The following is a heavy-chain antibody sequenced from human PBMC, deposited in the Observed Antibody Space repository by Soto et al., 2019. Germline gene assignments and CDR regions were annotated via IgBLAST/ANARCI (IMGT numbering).Heavy chain of an antibody. CDR1: GGTFSSYA. D-gene: IGHD6-19*01. V-gene: IGHV1-69*12. CDR2: IIPIFGTA. J-gene: IGHJ6*02. Sequence: QVQLVQSGAEVKKPGSSVKVSCKASGGTFSSYAISWVRQAPGQGLEWMGGIIPIFGTANYAQKFQGRVTITADESTSTAYMELRSLRSEDTAVYYCARSGTGIAVASHYYGMDVWGQGTTVTVSS. CDR3: ARSGTGIAVASHYYGMDV.